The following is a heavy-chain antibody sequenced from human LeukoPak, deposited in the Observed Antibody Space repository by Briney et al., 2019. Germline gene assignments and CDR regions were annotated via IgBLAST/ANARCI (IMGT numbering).Heavy chain of an antibody. Sequence: SETLSLTCTVSGGSISSSSYYWGWLRQPPGKGLEWIGSIYYSGSTYYNPSLKSRVTISVDTSKNQFSLKLSSVTAADTAVYYCARGGDIVVVPAANFWFDPWGQGTLVTVSS. CDR1: GGSISSSSYY. D-gene: IGHD2-2*01. J-gene: IGHJ5*02. V-gene: IGHV4-39*07. CDR2: IYYSGST. CDR3: ARGGDIVVVPAANFWFDP.